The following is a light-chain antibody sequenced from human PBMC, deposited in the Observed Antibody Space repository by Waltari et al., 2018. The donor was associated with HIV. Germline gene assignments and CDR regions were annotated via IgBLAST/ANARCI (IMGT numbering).Light chain of an antibody. CDR1: SPNIGNND. V-gene: IGLV1-51*01. Sequence: QSVLTQSPSVSAAPGQRVTISCSGSSPNIGNNDVSWYQQLPGRAPKVLIYDNDTRPSGIPDRFSGSKSGTSATLDITGLQTGDEADYYCATWHTSLRAHVVFGGGTKVTVL. J-gene: IGLJ2*01. CDR2: DND. CDR3: ATWHTSLRAHVV.